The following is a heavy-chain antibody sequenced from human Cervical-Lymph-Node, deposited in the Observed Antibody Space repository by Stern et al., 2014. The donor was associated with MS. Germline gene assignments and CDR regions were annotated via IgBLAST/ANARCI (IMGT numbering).Heavy chain of an antibody. Sequence: VQLVESGAEVKKPGESLKISCQGSAYSFTSYWIGWVRQMPGKGLEWMGIIHPVDSDTRYSPSFQGQVTISADKSIRTAYLQWSSLKSSDTAMYYCARHNAAGTGFDYWGQGTLVTVSS. CDR2: IHPVDSDT. CDR1: AYSFTSYW. D-gene: IGHD6-13*01. CDR3: ARHNAAGTGFDY. V-gene: IGHV5-51*01. J-gene: IGHJ4*02.